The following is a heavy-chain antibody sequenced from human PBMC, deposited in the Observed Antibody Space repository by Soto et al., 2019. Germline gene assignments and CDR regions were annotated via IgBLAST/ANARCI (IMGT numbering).Heavy chain of an antibody. CDR2: ISYDGNNK. CDR1: GFTFNNYI. CDR3: AGGDNYYGMGV. Sequence: QVQLVESGGGVVQPGRSLRLSCVASGFTFNNYIMHWVRQAPGKGLEWVAVISYDGNNKDYADSVKGRFTISRDNSKNTPYLQLSSLRAEDTAVYYCAGGDNYYGMGVWGQGTTVTVS. D-gene: IGHD2-15*01. V-gene: IGHV3-30-3*01. J-gene: IGHJ6*02.